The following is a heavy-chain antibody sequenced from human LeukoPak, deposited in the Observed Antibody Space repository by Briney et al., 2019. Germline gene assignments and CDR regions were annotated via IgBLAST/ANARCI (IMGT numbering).Heavy chain of an antibody. CDR2: IQSKTYGEGT. D-gene: IGHD2-2*01. CDR3: TASDHLYCSSSSCHFDY. Sequence: PGGSLRLSCAASGFTFSSYWMSWVRQAPGKGLEWVSFIQSKTYGEGTMYAASVRGRFTISRDDSRSTAYLQMNSLKTEDTAVYYCTASDHLYCSSSSCHFDYWGQGTLATVAP. CDR1: GFTFSSYW. J-gene: IGHJ4*02. V-gene: IGHV3-49*04.